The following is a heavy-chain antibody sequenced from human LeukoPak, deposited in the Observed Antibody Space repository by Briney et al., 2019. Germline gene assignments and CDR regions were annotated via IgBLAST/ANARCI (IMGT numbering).Heavy chain of an antibody. CDR1: GYTFTSYG. CDR3: ASTAMEYSSSSSYFDY. V-gene: IGHV1-18*01. D-gene: IGHD6-6*01. J-gene: IGHJ4*02. CDR2: ISAYNGNT. Sequence: ASVKVSCKASGYTFTSYGISWVRQAPGQGLEWMGWISAYNGNTNYAQKLQGRVTMTTDTSTSTAYMELGSLRSDDTAVCYCASTAMEYSSSSSYFDYWGQGTLVTVSS.